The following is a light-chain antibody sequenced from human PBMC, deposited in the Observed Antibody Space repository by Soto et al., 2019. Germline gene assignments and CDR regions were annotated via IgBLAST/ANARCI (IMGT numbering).Light chain of an antibody. J-gene: IGLJ2*01. CDR2: LNSDGSH. V-gene: IGLV4-69*01. CDR1: SGHSSYA. Sequence: QPVLTQSPSASASLGASVKLTCTLSSGHSSYAIAWHQQQPEKGPRYLMKLNSDGSHSKGAGIPDRFSDSSSGAERYLTISSLQSEDEADYYCQTWAAGIQVFGGGTKLTVL. CDR3: QTWAAGIQV.